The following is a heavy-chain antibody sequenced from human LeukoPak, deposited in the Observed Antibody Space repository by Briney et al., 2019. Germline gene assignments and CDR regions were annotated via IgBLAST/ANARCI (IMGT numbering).Heavy chain of an antibody. CDR3: ARVHGLRTNYYLDY. V-gene: IGHV4-30-2*01. D-gene: IGHD4/OR15-4a*01. J-gene: IGHJ4*02. CDR1: GGSIIRGGYS. CDR2: IYHSASA. Sequence: SQTLSLTCAVTGGSIIRGGYSWSWIRQPPGKGLKWIGYIYHSASAYYTPSVKSRVSISVARSKNDYYLQLSPVTAADTAVYYLARVHGLRTNYYLDYWGQGTLVTVSS.